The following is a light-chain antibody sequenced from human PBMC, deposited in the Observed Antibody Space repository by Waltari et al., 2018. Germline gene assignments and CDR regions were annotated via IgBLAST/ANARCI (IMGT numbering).Light chain of an antibody. CDR3: QVWDGSTNRPV. V-gene: IGLV3-21*04. CDR1: NIGGQS. CDR2: YDS. Sequence: SYVLTQPPSVSVAPGKTARITWGGNNIGGQSVHWYQQKPGQAPMVVMYYDSDRPSGIPERFSGSKSGSRATLTISRVEAGDEADYHCQVWDGSTNRPVFGGGTTLTVL. J-gene: IGLJ3*02.